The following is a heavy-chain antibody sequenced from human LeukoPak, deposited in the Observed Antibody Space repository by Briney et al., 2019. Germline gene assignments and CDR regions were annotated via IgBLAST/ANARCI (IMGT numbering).Heavy chain of an antibody. CDR1: GGTFSSYA. D-gene: IGHD1-7*01. CDR2: IIPIFGTA. CDR3: ARDRITGTKRVVRNWFDP. V-gene: IGHV1-69*05. J-gene: IGHJ5*02. Sequence: SVKVSCKASGGTFSSYAISWVRQAPGQGLEWMGGIIPIFGTANYAQKFQGRVTMTRDTSISTAYMELSRLRSDDTAVYYCARDRITGTKRVVRNWFDPWGQGTLVTVSS.